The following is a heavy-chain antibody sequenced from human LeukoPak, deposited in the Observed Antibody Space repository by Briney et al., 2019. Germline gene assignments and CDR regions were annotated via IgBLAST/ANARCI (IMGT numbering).Heavy chain of an antibody. V-gene: IGHV3-33*01. Sequence: GGSLRLSCAAPGFTFSSYGMHWVRQAPGKGLKWVAVIWYDGSNIYYADSVKGRFTISRDNSKNTLYLQMNSLRAEDTAVYYCARWYGDYPLYDAFDIWGQGTMVTVSS. CDR1: GFTFSSYG. CDR2: IWYDGSNI. D-gene: IGHD4-17*01. CDR3: ARWYGDYPLYDAFDI. J-gene: IGHJ3*02.